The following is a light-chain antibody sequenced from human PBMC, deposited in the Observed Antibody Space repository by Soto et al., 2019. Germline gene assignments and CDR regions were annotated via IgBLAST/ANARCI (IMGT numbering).Light chain of an antibody. V-gene: IGKV3-11*01. CDR1: QSVSSY. J-gene: IGKJ2*01. CDR2: DAS. Sequence: EIVLTQSPATLSLSPGERATLSCRASQSVSSYLAWYQQKPGQAPRLLIYDASNRATGIPARFSGSGSGTDFTLTSSSREPEDFAVYYCQQRSNWPRTFGQGTKLEI. CDR3: QQRSNWPRT.